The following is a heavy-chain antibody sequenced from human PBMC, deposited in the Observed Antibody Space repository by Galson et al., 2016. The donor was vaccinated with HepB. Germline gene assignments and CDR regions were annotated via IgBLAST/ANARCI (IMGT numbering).Heavy chain of an antibody. V-gene: IGHV4-4*02. CDR2: IYHSGTT. J-gene: IGHJ5*02. CDR1: GGSIFSSHW. Sequence: TLSLTCAVSGGSIFSSHWWSWVRQPPGKGLEWIGQIYHSGTTNYNPSLKSRFTISVETSRNQFSLTLYSVTAADTAFYYCARETIGVSSGWYWNWIDPWGQGTLVTVSS. D-gene: IGHD6-19*01. CDR3: ARETIGVSSGWYWNWIDP.